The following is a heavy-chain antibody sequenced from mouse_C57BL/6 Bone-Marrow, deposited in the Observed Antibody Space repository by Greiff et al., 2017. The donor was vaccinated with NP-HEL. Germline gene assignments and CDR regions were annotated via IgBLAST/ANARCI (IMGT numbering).Heavy chain of an antibody. V-gene: IGHV1-39*01. D-gene: IGHD2-3*01. Sequence: VQLKESGPELVKPGASVKISCKASGYSFTDYNMNWVKQSNGKSLEWIGVINPNYGTTSYNQKFKGKATLTVDQSSSTTYMQLNSLTSEDAAVYYCARILTGRWLLRYYYAMDYWGQGTSVTVSS. CDR1: GYSFTDYN. CDR2: INPNYGTT. CDR3: ARILTGRWLLRYYYAMDY. J-gene: IGHJ4*01.